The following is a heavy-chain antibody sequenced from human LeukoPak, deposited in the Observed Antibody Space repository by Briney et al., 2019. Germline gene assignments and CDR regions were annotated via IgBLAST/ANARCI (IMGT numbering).Heavy chain of an antibody. CDR2: INPSGGST. J-gene: IGHJ4*02. CDR1: GYTFTSYY. V-gene: IGHV1-46*01. D-gene: IGHD5-18*01. CDR3: ARDATAMVPYYFDY. Sequence: ASVKVSCKASGYTFTSYYMHWVRQAPGEGLEWVGIINPSGGSTSYAQKFQGRVTMTRDMSTSTVYMELSSLRSEDTAVYYCARDATAMVPYYFDYWGQGTLVTVSS.